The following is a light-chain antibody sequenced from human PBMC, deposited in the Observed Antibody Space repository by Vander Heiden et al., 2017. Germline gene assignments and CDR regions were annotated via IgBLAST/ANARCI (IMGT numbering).Light chain of an antibody. V-gene: IGKV1-39*01. CDR1: KSISSY. CDR2: AAS. Sequence: DIQMTQSPSSLSASVGDRVTITCRASKSISSYLNWYQQKPGKAPKLLIYAASSLQSGVPSRFSGSGSGTDFTLTISRLQPEDFATYYCQQCYSTPWTFGQCTQVEIK. CDR3: QQCYSTPWT. J-gene: IGKJ1*01.